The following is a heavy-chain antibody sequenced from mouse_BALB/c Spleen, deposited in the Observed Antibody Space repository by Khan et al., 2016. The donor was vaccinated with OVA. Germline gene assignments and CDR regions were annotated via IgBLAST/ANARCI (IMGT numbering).Heavy chain of an antibody. Sequence: VQLQQSGTVLARPGASVKMSCKASGYTFTSYWMHWVKQRPGQGLEWIGDIYPGNTDTNYNQTFKGKAKLTAVTSTSTAYMELYSLTNEDSAVYYCTRRNWVVAWFAYWGQGTLVTVSA. CDR1: GYTFTSYW. V-gene: IGHV1-5*01. CDR3: TRRNWVVAWFAY. CDR2: IYPGNTDT. J-gene: IGHJ3*01. D-gene: IGHD4-1*01.